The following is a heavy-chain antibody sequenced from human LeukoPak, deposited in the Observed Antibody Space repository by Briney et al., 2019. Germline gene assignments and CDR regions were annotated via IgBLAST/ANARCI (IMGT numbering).Heavy chain of an antibody. V-gene: IGHV4-59*01. CDR1: GGSISSYY. J-gene: IGHJ3*02. CDR3: ARELGYSGYVRGAFDI. D-gene: IGHD5-12*01. Sequence: PSETLSLTCTVSGGSISSYYWSWIRQPSGKGLEWIGYIYYSGSTNYNPSLKSRVTISVDTSKNQFSLKLSSVTAADTAVYYCARELGYSGYVRGAFDIWGQGTMVTVSS. CDR2: IYYSGST.